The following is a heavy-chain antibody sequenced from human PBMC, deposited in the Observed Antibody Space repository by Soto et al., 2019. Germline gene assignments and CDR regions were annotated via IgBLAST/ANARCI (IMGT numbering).Heavy chain of an antibody. Sequence: QVQLQESGPGLVKPSQTLSLTCTVSGGSISSGGYYWSWIRQHPGKGLEWIGYIYYSGSTYYNPYPKSRVTQSVDSSKNQLSRKLSSVTAADTAVYYCARTYGSGSYYKPVNDNNSFDPWGQGTLVTVSS. D-gene: IGHD3-10*01. J-gene: IGHJ5*02. CDR1: GGSISSGGYY. CDR3: ARTYGSGSYYKPVNDNNSFDP. V-gene: IGHV4-31*03. CDR2: IYYSGST.